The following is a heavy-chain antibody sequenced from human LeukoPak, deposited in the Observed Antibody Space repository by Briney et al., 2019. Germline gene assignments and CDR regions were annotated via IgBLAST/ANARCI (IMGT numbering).Heavy chain of an antibody. CDR2: ISDDGSKR. V-gene: IGHV3-30*04. J-gene: IGHJ5*02. CDR1: GFTFRDAA. Sequence: GGCLRLSCSGAGFTFRDAAFHWVRQAPGKGREWVAVISDDGSKRFYADSVKGRFTNSRDNSRDTLYLHMQTLRPEDSAVYYCARESGFMMVGEINADNWFDPWGQGTPVTVSS. D-gene: IGHD3-3*01. CDR3: ARESGFMMVGEINADNWFDP.